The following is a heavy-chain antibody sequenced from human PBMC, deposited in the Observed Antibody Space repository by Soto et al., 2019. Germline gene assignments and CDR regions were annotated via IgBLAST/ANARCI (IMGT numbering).Heavy chain of an antibody. CDR3: ARDLGYYDSSGLGNAFDI. V-gene: IGHV3-21*01. D-gene: IGHD3-22*01. Sequence: GGSLRLSCAASGFTFSSYSMNWVRQAPGKGLEWVSSISSSSSYIYYADSVKGRFTISRDNAKNSLYLQMNSLRAEDTAVYYCARDLGYYDSSGLGNAFDIWGQGTMVTVSS. CDR1: GFTFSSYS. J-gene: IGHJ3*02. CDR2: ISSSSSYI.